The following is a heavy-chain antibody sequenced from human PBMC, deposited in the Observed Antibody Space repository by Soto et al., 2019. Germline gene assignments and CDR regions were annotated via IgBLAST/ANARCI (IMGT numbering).Heavy chain of an antibody. V-gene: IGHV4-34*01. D-gene: IGHD1-1*01. CDR1: GGFVSSGSYY. CDR3: ARVERGTATTVVDAFDI. J-gene: IGHJ3*02. Sequence: QVQLQQWGAGLLKPSETLSLTCAVYGGFVSSGSYYWSWIRQPPGKGLEWIGEMSHSGGTHFTPSLESRVPISVDTSKNQFSLKMSAVTAADTALYYCARVERGTATTVVDAFDIWGPGTMVTVSS. CDR2: MSHSGGT.